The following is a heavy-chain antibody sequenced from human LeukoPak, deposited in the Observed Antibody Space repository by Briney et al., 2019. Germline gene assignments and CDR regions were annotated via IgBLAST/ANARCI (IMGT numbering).Heavy chain of an antibody. J-gene: IGHJ6*02. D-gene: IGHD3-10*01. Sequence: GGSLRLSCTSSGFTFGDYAMSWVRQAPGKGLEWVGFIRSKPYGETTEYAASVNGRFTISRDDSKSIAYLQMISLKTEDTAVYFCTRADGSGNYYAYYSGMDVWGQGTTVTVSS. CDR2: IRSKPYGETT. V-gene: IGHV3-49*04. CDR3: TRADGSGNYYAYYSGMDV. CDR1: GFTFGDYA.